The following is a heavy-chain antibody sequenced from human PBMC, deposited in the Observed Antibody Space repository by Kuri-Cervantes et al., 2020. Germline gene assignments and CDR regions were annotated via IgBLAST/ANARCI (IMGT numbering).Heavy chain of an antibody. CDR3: ARDGGSSSWYSLDGGMDV. Sequence: GGSLRLSCAASGFTFSSYWMSWVRQAPGKGLEWLAVISYDGSNKYYADSVKGRFTISRDNSKNTLYLQMNSLRAEDTAVYYCARDGGSSSWYSLDGGMDVWGQGTTVTVSS. D-gene: IGHD6-13*01. J-gene: IGHJ6*02. CDR2: ISYDGSNK. V-gene: IGHV3-30-3*01. CDR1: GFTFSSYW.